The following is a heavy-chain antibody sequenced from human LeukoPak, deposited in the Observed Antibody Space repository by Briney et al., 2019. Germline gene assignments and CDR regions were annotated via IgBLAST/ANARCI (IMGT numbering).Heavy chain of an antibody. CDR2: IRQDGNEK. CDR3: TAGKTFDI. D-gene: IGHD1-14*01. J-gene: IGHJ3*02. V-gene: IGHV3-7*01. CDR1: GITFSTYW. Sequence: GGSLRLSCAASGITFSTYWMSWLRQAPGKGLEWVANIRQDGNEKNYVGSVKGRFTISRDNAKNSLYLQMNSLRAEDTAVYYCTAGKTFDIWGQGTMVTVSS.